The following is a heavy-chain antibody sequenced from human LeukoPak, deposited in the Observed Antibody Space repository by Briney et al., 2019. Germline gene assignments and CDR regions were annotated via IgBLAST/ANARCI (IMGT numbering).Heavy chain of an antibody. D-gene: IGHD3-9*01. CDR2: IKSKTHGGTT. Sequence: PGGSLRLSCAASGFSFKNVWMSWVRQAPGKGLEWVGRIKSKTHGGTTGYAAAVKGRFTISRDDSKSTLYLQMNSLKTEDTALYYCTTWNYDILTGYSIWGQGTLVTVSS. CDR3: TTWNYDILTGYSI. V-gene: IGHV3-15*01. CDR1: GFSFKNVW. J-gene: IGHJ4*02.